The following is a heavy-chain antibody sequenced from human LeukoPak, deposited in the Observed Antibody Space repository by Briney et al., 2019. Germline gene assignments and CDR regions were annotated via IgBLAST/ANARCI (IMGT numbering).Heavy chain of an antibody. CDR1: GFTVSSNY. CDR3: AKDRVYSSSWYRDY. Sequence: PGGSLRLSCAASGFTVSSNYMSWVRQAPGKGLEWVSVIYSGGSTYYADSVKGRFTISRDNSKNTLYLQMNSLRAEDTAVYYCAKDRVYSSSWYRDYWGQGTLVTVSS. D-gene: IGHD6-13*01. V-gene: IGHV3-53*01. CDR2: IYSGGST. J-gene: IGHJ4*02.